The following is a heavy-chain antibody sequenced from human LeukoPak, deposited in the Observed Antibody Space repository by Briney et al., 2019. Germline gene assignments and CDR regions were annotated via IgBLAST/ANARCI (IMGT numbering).Heavy chain of an antibody. CDR1: GYTFTSYG. D-gene: IGHD3-10*01. CDR2: ISAYNGNT. CDR3: AREGYYGSGSKPHYIDY. V-gene: IGHV1-18*01. J-gene: IGHJ4*02. Sequence: ASVKVSCKASGYTFTSYGISWVRQAPGQGLEWMGWISAYNGNTNYAQKLQGRVTMTTDTSTSTAYMELRSLRSDDTAVYYCAREGYYGSGSKPHYIDYWGQGTLVTVSS.